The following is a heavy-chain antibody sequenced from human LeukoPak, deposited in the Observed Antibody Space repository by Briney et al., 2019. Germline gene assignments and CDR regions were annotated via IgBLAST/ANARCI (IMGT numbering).Heavy chain of an antibody. Sequence: SVKVSCKASGGTFSSYAISWVRQAPGQGLEWMGGIIPIFGTANYAQKFQGRVTITADKSTSTAYMELSSLRSEDTAVYYCARDGPSLGRFGESRYYYYYYMDVWGKGTTVTVSS. V-gene: IGHV1-69*06. CDR2: IIPIFGTA. CDR3: ARDGPSLGRFGESRYYYYYYMDV. CDR1: GGTFSSYA. D-gene: IGHD3-10*01. J-gene: IGHJ6*03.